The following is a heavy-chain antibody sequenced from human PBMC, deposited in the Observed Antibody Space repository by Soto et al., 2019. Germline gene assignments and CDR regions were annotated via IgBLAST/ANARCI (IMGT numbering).Heavy chain of an antibody. V-gene: IGHV3-23*01. CDR3: AKDLGRSRYQIDY. Sequence: EVQLLESGGGLVQPGGSLRLSCAASGFTFSNYAVTWVRQAPGKGLEWVSTISGSGGSTYYADSVKGRLTISRDNSKNTLNLQMPRLRAEDTAVHYCAKDLGRSRYQIDYWGRGNLVTVSS. D-gene: IGHD2-2*01. J-gene: IGHJ4*02. CDR2: ISGSGGST. CDR1: GFTFSNYA.